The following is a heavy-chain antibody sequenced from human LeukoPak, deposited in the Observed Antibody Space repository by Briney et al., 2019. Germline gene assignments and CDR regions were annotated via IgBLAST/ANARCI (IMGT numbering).Heavy chain of an antibody. J-gene: IGHJ4*02. CDR1: GGSIISGDYY. CDR3: AREGYDSSYYYYLDY. V-gene: IGHV4-31*03. CDR2: IYYSGST. D-gene: IGHD3-22*01. Sequence: PSETLSLTCTVSGGSIISGDYYWSWIRQHPGQGLGWIGNIYYSGSTYYNPSLKSRVTISVDTSKSQFSLKLSSVTAADTAVYYCAREGYDSSYYYYLDYWGQGTLVTVSS.